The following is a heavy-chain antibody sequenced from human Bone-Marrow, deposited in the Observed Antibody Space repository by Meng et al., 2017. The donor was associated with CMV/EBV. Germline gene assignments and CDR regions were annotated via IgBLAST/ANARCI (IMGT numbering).Heavy chain of an antibody. CDR1: GFTFNSYS. CDR3: ARDGAAVTPLDY. J-gene: IGHJ4*02. D-gene: IGHD2-15*01. Sequence: GESLKISCAASGFTFNSYSINWVRQAPGKGLEWVSYISSSSRTIYYADSVKGRFTISRDNAKNSLYLQMNSLRAEDTAVYYCARDGAAVTPLDYWGQGTLVTVS. CDR2: ISSSSRTI. V-gene: IGHV3-48*04.